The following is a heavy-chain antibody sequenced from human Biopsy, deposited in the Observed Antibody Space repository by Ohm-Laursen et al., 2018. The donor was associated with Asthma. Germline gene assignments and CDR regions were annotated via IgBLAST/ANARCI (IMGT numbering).Heavy chain of an antibody. CDR2: ISSDGYNK. CDR1: GFVFSQSG. V-gene: IGHV3-30*03. Sequence: SLRLSCAASGFVFSQSGMHWVRQAPGKGLEWVALISSDGYNKYYKDSVKGRFTISRDNSKLRLYLEINSLRVEDSAVYYCARESGQDSGGTGAFDRWGQGRMVAVSS. CDR3: ARESGQDSGGTGAFDR. D-gene: IGHD4-23*01. J-gene: IGHJ3*02.